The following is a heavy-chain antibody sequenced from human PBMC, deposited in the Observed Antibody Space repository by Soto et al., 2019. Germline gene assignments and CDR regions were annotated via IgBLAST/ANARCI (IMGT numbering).Heavy chain of an antibody. CDR2: IYHSGST. CDR1: GGSISSGGYS. J-gene: IGHJ4*02. D-gene: IGHD1-26*01. Sequence: SETLSLTCAVSGGSISSGGYSWSWIRQPPGKGLEWIGYIYHSGSTYYNPSLKSRVTISVDRSKNQFSLKLSSLRAEDTAVYYCVKGRSRGIVGATFDYWGQGTLVTVSS. V-gene: IGHV4-30-2*02. CDR3: VKGRSRGIVGATFDY.